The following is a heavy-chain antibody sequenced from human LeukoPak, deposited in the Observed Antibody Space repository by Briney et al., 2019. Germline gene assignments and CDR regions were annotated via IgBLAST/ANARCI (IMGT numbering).Heavy chain of an antibody. Sequence: GGSLRLSCAASGFTFRDYTMNWVRQAPGKGLEWVAVISYEGGTQHYADSVKGRFIISRDNPRNTLYLQMNILRTEDTAVYYCAKEGTPQVSTWYDLWGQGTQVIVSS. J-gene: IGHJ5*02. V-gene: IGHV3-30*04. CDR2: ISYEGGTQ. CDR1: GFTFRDYT. CDR3: AKEGTPQVSTWYDL. D-gene: IGHD3-10*01.